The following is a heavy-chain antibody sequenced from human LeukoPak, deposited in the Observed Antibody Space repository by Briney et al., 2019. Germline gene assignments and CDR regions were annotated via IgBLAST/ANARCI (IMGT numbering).Heavy chain of an antibody. Sequence: PSETLSLTCTVSGGSISSYYWSWIRQPAGKGLEWIGRIYTSGSTNYNPSLKIRVTMSVDTSKNQFSLQLRSATAADTAVYYCARTATEYYYDRSGYYPWFFDYWGQGTLVTVSS. CDR1: GGSISSYY. D-gene: IGHD3-22*01. V-gene: IGHV4-4*07. CDR2: IYTSGST. CDR3: ARTATEYYYDRSGYYPWFFDY. J-gene: IGHJ4*02.